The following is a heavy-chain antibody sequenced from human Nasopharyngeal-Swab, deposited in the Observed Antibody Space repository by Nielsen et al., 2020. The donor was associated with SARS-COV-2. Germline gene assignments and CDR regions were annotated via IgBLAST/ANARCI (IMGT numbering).Heavy chain of an antibody. CDR2: IYHSGST. V-gene: IGHV4-34*01. D-gene: IGHD3-3*01. CDR3: ARVYYDFWSGYYGNWFGP. J-gene: IGHJ5*02. CDR1: GGSFSGYY. Sequence: SETLSLTCAVYGGSFSGYYWSWIRQPPGKGLEWIGEIYHSGSTNYNPSLKSRVTISVDKSKNQFSLKLSSVTAADTAVYYCARVYYDFWSGYYGNWFGPWGQGTLVTVSS.